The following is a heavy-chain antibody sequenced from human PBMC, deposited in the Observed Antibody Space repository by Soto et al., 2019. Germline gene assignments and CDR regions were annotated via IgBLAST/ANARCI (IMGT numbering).Heavy chain of an antibody. CDR3: ARWAVAGYYFDY. Sequence: GASVKVSCKASGYTFTGYYMHWVRQAPGQGLEWMGWINPNSGGTNYAQKFQGWVTMTRDTSISTAYMELSRLRSDDTALYYCARWAVAGYYFDYWGQGTLVTVSS. CDR1: GYTFTGYY. D-gene: IGHD6-19*01. CDR2: INPNSGGT. J-gene: IGHJ4*02. V-gene: IGHV1-2*04.